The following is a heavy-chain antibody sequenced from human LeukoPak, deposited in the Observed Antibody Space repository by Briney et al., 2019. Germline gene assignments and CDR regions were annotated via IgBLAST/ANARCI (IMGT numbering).Heavy chain of an antibody. CDR3: ARDHGEGIVAHDYIDY. V-gene: IGHV1-2*02. Sequence: GASVKVSCKASGYTFTGSYMHWVRQAPGQGLEWMGWINPNSGGTNYAQKCQGRVTMTRDTSISTAYMELSRLRSDDTAVYYCARDHGEGIVAHDYIDYWGQGTLVTVSS. J-gene: IGHJ4*02. CDR1: GYTFTGSY. CDR2: INPNSGGT. D-gene: IGHD1-26*01.